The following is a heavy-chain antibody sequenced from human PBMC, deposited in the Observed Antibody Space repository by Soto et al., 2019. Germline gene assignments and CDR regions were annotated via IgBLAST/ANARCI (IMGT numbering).Heavy chain of an antibody. CDR3: ARHVPAAGYYYGMDV. Sequence: QVQLVQSGAEVKKPGSSVKVSCKASGGTFSSYAVSWVRQAPGQGLEWMGGIIPIFGTADYAQKFQGRATMTADESTSTAYMELSSLRSEDTAVYYCARHVPAAGYYYGMDVWGQGTTVTVSS. CDR2: IIPIFGTA. D-gene: IGHD2-2*01. V-gene: IGHV1-69*12. J-gene: IGHJ6*02. CDR1: GGTFSSYA.